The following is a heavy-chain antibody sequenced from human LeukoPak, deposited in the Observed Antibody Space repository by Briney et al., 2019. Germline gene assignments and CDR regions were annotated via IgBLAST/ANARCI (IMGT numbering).Heavy chain of an antibody. CDR2: INPNSGGT. V-gene: IGHV1-2*02. CDR1: GYTFTGYY. CDR3: ARGDTTIFGVVIPNRFDY. D-gene: IGHD3-3*01. J-gene: IGHJ4*02. Sequence: ASVKVSCKASGYTFTGYYMHWVRQAPGQGLEWMGWINPNSGGTNYAQKFQGRVSMTRDTSISTAYMELSRLRSDDPAVYYCARGDTTIFGVVIPNRFDYWGQGTLVTVSS.